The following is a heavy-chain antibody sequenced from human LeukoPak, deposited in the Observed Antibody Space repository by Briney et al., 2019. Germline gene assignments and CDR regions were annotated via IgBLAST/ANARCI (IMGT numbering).Heavy chain of an antibody. Sequence: SETLSLTCAVYGGSFSGYYWSWIRQPPGKGLEWIGEINHSGSTNYNPSLKSRVTISVDTSKNQFSLKLSSVTAADTAVYYCARVGGLAARPYTYYYYYYMDVWGKGTTVTVSS. J-gene: IGHJ6*03. CDR2: INHSGST. V-gene: IGHV4-34*01. D-gene: IGHD6-6*01. CDR3: ARVGGLAARPYTYYYYYYMDV. CDR1: GGSFSGYY.